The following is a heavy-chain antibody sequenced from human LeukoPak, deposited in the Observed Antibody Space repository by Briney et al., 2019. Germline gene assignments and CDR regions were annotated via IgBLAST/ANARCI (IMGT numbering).Heavy chain of an antibody. Sequence: ASVKVSCKASGYTFTGYYMHWVRQAPGQGLEWMGWINPNSGGTNYAQKFQGRVTMTRDTSISTAYMELSRLRSDDTAVYYCAVGDITMVRGVISNYYGMDVWGQGTTVTVSS. CDR3: AVGDITMVRGVISNYYGMDV. D-gene: IGHD3-10*01. CDR2: INPNSGGT. CDR1: GYTFTGYY. J-gene: IGHJ6*02. V-gene: IGHV1-2*02.